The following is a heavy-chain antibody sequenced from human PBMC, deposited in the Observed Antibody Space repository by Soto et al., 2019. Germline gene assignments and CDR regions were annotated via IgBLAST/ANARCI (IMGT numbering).Heavy chain of an antibody. D-gene: IGHD2-15*01. CDR1: GFTFSTHC. J-gene: IGHJ6*02. V-gene: IGHV3-30*18. CDR3: AKDLSGARWYYDALDV. Sequence: PXESLRPSCEVSGFTFSTHCVHWVRQAPGKGLEWVAGTSYDGTNKYYARSVQGRFTISRENSMKSLYLQMNSLRTEDTAVYYCAKDLSGARWYYDALDVWGQGTTVTV. CDR2: TSYDGTNK.